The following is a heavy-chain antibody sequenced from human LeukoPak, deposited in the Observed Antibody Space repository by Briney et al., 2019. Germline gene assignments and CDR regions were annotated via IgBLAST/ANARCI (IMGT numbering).Heavy chain of an antibody. Sequence: SETLSLTCAVSGGSLSGYSWTWIRQPPGKGLEWIGEIDHSGSTNYNASLTSRVIISADTSQNQFSLMLTSVTVADTAVYYCARVYVTVVRGRWFDPWGQGTLVTVSS. CDR2: IDHSGST. CDR3: ARVYVTVVRGRWFDP. V-gene: IGHV4-34*01. D-gene: IGHD3-10*01. CDR1: GGSLSGYS. J-gene: IGHJ5*02.